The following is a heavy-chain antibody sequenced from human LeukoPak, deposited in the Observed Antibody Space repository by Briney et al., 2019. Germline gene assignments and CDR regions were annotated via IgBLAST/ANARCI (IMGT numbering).Heavy chain of an antibody. CDR1: GFTFSSYG. V-gene: IGHV3-30*18. CDR2: ISYDGSNK. CDR3: AKGSYYDSSGSFYFDY. D-gene: IGHD3-22*01. Sequence: GRSLRLSCAASGFTFSSYGMHWVRQAPGKGLEWVAVISYDGSNKYYADSVKGRFTISRDNSKNTLYVQVNSLGTEDTAAYYWAKGSYYDSSGSFYFDYWGQGTLVTVSS. J-gene: IGHJ4*02.